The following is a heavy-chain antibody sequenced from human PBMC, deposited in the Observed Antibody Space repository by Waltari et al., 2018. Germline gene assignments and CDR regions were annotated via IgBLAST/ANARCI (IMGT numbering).Heavy chain of an antibody. J-gene: IGHJ4*02. CDR1: GYTLTELS. Sequence: QVQLVQSGAEVKKPGASVKVSCKVSGYTLTELSMHWVRQAPGKGLELMGGFDPEDGETIYAQKFQGRVTMTEDTSTDTAYMELSSLRSEDTAVYYCATCPLILTGYCYYFDYWGQGTLVTVSS. CDR3: ATCPLILTGYCYYFDY. CDR2: FDPEDGET. V-gene: IGHV1-24*01. D-gene: IGHD3-9*01.